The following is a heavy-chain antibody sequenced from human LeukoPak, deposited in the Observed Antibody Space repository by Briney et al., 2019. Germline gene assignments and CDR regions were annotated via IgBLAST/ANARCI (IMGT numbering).Heavy chain of an antibody. J-gene: IGHJ4*02. CDR1: GGSISSSSYY. V-gene: IGHV4-39*01. CDR2: IYYSGST. D-gene: IGHD3-10*01. CDR3: ARRGFGEFFDY. Sequence: SETLSLTCTVSGGSISSSSYYWGWIRQPPGKGLEWIGSIYYSGSTYYNPSLKSRVTISVDTSKNQFSLKLSPVTAADTAVYYCARRGFGEFFDYWGQGTLVTVSS.